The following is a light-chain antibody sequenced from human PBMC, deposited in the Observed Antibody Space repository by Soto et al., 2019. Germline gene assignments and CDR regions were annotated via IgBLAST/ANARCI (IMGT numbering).Light chain of an antibody. CDR3: AAWDDSLNGFVV. CDR2: SNN. V-gene: IGLV1-44*01. Sequence: QLVLTQPPSASGTPGQRVTIPCSGSSANIGSNIVNWYQQLPGTAPKLLIYSNNQRPSGVPDRFSGSKSGTSASLAISGLQSEDEAYYYCAAWDDSLNGFVVFGGGTKLTVL. CDR1: SANIGSNI. J-gene: IGLJ2*01.